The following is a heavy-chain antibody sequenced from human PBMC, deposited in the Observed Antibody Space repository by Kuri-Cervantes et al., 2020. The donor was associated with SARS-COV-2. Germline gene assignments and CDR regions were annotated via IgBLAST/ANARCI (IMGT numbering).Heavy chain of an antibody. CDR1: GFTFSSYG. Sequence: GESLKISCAASGFTFSSYGMHWVRQTPGKGLEWVSSISSSSSYIYYADSVKGRFTISRDNAKNSLYLQMNSLRAEDTAVYYCARSAWNYDILTGYYRWFDPWGQGTLVTVSS. V-gene: IGHV3-21*01. CDR2: ISSSSSYI. D-gene: IGHD3-9*01. CDR3: ARSAWNYDILTGYYRWFDP. J-gene: IGHJ5*02.